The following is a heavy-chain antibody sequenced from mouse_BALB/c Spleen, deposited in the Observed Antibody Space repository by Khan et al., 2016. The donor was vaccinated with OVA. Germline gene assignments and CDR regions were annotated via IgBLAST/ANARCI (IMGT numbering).Heavy chain of an antibody. V-gene: IGHV1-9*01. Sequence: QVQLKESGAELMKPGASVKISCKATGYTFSSYGIEWVKQRPGHGLEWIGEILPGSGSTKYNEKFKGKATFIADTSSNKVNMQLSSLTSEDSAVYYCARTAYYFDYWGQGTTLTVSS. CDR2: ILPGSGST. J-gene: IGHJ2*01. CDR3: ARTAYYFDY. CDR1: GYTFSSYG.